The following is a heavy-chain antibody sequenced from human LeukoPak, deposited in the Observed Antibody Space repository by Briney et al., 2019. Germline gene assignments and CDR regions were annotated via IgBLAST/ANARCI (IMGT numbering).Heavy chain of an antibody. D-gene: IGHD2-15*01. CDR2: INPSGGIT. V-gene: IGHV1-46*01. J-gene: IGHJ4*02. Sequence: GASVTVSCKASGYAFTSYYMHWVRQAPGQGLEWMGFINPSGGITDYAQKFQGRVTMTRDMFTSTVYMELSSLRSEDTAVYYCASGYCSGGSCYSPSDYWGQGTLVTVSS. CDR3: ASGYCSGGSCYSPSDY. CDR1: GYAFTSYY.